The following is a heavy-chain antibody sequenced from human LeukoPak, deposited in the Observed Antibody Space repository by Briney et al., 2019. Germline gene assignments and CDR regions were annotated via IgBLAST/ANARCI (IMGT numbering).Heavy chain of an antibody. V-gene: IGHV3-43*01. CDR3: AKELDTMFFDY. CDR1: GFTFDRYT. Sequence: TGGSLRLSCATAGFTFDRYTIHWVRQAPGKGLEWVSLAGWAGGTTYYSDSVRGRFTIPRDSGKNSVYLQMNSLTTDDTAFYFCAKELDTMFFDYWGQGALVTVSS. CDR2: AGWAGGTT. J-gene: IGHJ4*02. D-gene: IGHD3-10*02.